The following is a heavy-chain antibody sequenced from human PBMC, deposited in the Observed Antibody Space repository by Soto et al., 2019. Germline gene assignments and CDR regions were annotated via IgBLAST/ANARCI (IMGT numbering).Heavy chain of an antibody. Sequence: SGPTLVNPTPPLTLTCTFSGFSLTTSGVGVGWIRQPPGKALEWLALIFWNDDERYSPSLNSRLTITKDTSKNHVVLTMTNMYPVDTATYYRVHTRYSYDPFGYWGRGTRGTVSA. CDR1: GFSLTTSGVG. D-gene: IGHD5-18*01. CDR2: IFWNDDE. V-gene: IGHV2-5*01. CDR3: VHTRYSYDPFGY. J-gene: IGHJ4*02.